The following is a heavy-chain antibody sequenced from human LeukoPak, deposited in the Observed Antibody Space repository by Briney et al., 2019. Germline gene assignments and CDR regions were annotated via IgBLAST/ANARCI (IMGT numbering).Heavy chain of an antibody. CDR3: ARENTEAINWFDP. D-gene: IGHD3-9*01. J-gene: IGHJ5*02. CDR2: IYHSGST. V-gene: IGHV4-38-2*02. CDR1: GYSISSGYY. Sequence: PSETLSLTCTVSGYSISSGYYWGWIRQPPGKGLEWIGSIYHSGSTYYNPSLKSRVTISVDTSKNQFSLKLSSMTAADTAVYYCARENTEAINWFDPWGQGTLVTVYS.